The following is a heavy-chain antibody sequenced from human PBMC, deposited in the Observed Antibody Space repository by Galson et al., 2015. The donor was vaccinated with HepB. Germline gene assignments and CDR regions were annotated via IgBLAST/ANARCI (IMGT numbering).Heavy chain of an antibody. J-gene: IGHJ3*01. CDR1: GFMFRRYA. Sequence: SLRLSCAASGFMFRRYAMAWVRQAPGKGLEWVSVIGIERPTTFYSDSVRGRFTISRDDSSNTLYLQMNSLRAADTAVYYCAKEFTDFDSADDAFDVWGQGTMVTVSS. CDR3: AKEFTDFDSADDAFDV. CDR2: IGIERPTT. D-gene: IGHD3-9*01. V-gene: IGHV3-23*01.